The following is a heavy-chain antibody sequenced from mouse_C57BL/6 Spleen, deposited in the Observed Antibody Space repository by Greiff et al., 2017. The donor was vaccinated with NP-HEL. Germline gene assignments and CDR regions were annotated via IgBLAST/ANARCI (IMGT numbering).Heavy chain of an antibody. CDR1: GYTFTDYY. CDR2: INPNNGGT. V-gene: IGHV1-26*01. J-gene: IGHJ1*03. D-gene: IGHD1-1*01. CDR3: SRSGSAAVVAALDFDV. Sequence: EVQLQQSGPELVKPGASVKISCKASGYTFTDYYMNWVKQSHGKSLEWIGDINPNNGGTSYNKKFKGKATLTVDKSASTAYMELRSQTSEDAAVYYCSRSGSAAVVAALDFDVWGTGTTVTVSS.